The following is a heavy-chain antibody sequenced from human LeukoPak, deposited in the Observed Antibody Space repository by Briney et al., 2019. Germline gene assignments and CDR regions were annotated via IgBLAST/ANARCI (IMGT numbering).Heavy chain of an antibody. Sequence: ASVKVSCKASGYSFTTYGMNWVPQAPGQGLEWMGWFNTYTGNPTCAQGFTGRFVFSMGTSASIAYMQISSLKAEDMAMYYCALLSSTRCEMAYFDYWGQGTLVTVSS. CDR2: FNTYTGNP. D-gene: IGHD2-2*01. V-gene: IGHV7-81*01. CDR3: ALLSSTRCEMAYFDY. CDR1: GYSFTTYG. J-gene: IGHJ4*02.